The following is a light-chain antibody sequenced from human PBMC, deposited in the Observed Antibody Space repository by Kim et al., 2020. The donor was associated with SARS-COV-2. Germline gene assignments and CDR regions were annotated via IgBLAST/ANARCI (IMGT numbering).Light chain of an antibody. J-gene: IGLJ2*01. CDR3: SSYTNSRTTI. CDR1: SSDVGGYKY. Sequence: QSALTQPASVSGSPGQSITISCTGTSSDVGGYKYVSWYQQHPGKAPKLMINEVSNRPSGVSNRFSGSKSGNTASLTISGLQAEDEADYYCSSYTNSRTTIFGGGTQLTVL. CDR2: EVS. V-gene: IGLV2-14*01.